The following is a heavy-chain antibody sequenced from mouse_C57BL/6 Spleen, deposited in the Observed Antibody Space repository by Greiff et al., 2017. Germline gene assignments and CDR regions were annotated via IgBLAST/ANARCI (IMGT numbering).Heavy chain of an antibody. D-gene: IGHD1-1*01. Sequence: QVQLQQPGAELVKPGASVKLSCKASGYTFTSYWMHWVKQRPGRGLEWIGRIDPNSGGTKYNEKFKSQATLTVDKPSSPAYMQLSSLTSEDSAVYYCAREIYYYGSSHYAMDYWGRGTSVTVSS. CDR3: AREIYYYGSSHYAMDY. CDR1: GYTFTSYW. J-gene: IGHJ4*01. CDR2: IDPNSGGT. V-gene: IGHV1-72*01.